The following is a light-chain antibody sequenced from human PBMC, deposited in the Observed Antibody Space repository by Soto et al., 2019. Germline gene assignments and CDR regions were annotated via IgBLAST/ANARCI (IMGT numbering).Light chain of an antibody. V-gene: IGKV3-20*01. CDR2: GTS. Sequence: IVLTQSPGTLSLSSGERATLSCRASQSVSSGYLVWYQQRPGQPPRLLIYGTSNRAAGIPDRFSGSGSGTDFTLTIYRLEPEDSAVYYCQQYGSSALTFGGGTKV. CDR3: QQYGSSALT. CDR1: QSVSSGY. J-gene: IGKJ4*01.